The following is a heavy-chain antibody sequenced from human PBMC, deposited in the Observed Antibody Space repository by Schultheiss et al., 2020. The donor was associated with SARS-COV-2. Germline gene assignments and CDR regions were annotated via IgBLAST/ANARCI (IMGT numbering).Heavy chain of an antibody. V-gene: IGHV4-39*07. CDR1: GGSISTPNYY. Sequence: SETLSLTCTVSGGSISTPNYYWGWVRQPPGKGLEWIGEINHSGGTNYNSSLKSRVTISVATSKNQFSLKLSSVTAADTAVYYCARGYGSSWYGFDYWGQGTLVTVSS. D-gene: IGHD6-13*01. J-gene: IGHJ4*02. CDR3: ARGYGSSWYGFDY. CDR2: INHSGGT.